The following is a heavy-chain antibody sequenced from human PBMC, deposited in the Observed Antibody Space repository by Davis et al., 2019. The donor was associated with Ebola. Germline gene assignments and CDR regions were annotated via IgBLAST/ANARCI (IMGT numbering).Heavy chain of an antibody. J-gene: IGHJ3*02. Sequence: GESLKISCAASGFTFSSYAMHWVRQAPGKGLEWVAVISYDGSNKYYADSVKGRFTISRDNSKNTLYLQMNSLRAEDTAVYYCARLSRWGYSYGPDAFDIWGQGTMVTVSS. CDR2: ISYDGSNK. CDR3: ARLSRWGYSYGPDAFDI. V-gene: IGHV3-30*04. CDR1: GFTFSSYA. D-gene: IGHD5-18*01.